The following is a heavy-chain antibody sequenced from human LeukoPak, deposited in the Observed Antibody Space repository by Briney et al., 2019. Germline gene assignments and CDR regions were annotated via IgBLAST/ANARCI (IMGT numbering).Heavy chain of an antibody. D-gene: IGHD2-21*02. CDR2: ISSSGSTI. J-gene: IGHJ4*02. Sequence: QPGGSLRLSCAASGFTFSSYEMNWVRQAPGKGLEWVSYISSSGSTIYYADSVKGRFTISRDNAKNSLYLQMNSLRAEDTAVYYCARDVRRVHCGGDCYPDYWGQGTMVTVSS. CDR1: GFTFSSYE. CDR3: ARDVRRVHCGGDCYPDY. V-gene: IGHV3-48*03.